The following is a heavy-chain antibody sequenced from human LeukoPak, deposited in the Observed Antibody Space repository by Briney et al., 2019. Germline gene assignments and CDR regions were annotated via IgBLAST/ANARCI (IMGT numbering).Heavy chain of an antibody. Sequence: SETLSLTCTVSGXSISTYFWSWLRQPPGKGREGMGYVFYIGRTNYNPSLQRRVTISVYPSKNQFSLTLSSVTAADTAVYYCASLTTVTQGNFYYWGQGTLVTVSS. CDR1: GXSISTYF. D-gene: IGHD4-17*01. CDR3: ASLTTVTQGNFYY. J-gene: IGHJ4*02. V-gene: IGHV4-59*08. CDR2: VFYIGRT.